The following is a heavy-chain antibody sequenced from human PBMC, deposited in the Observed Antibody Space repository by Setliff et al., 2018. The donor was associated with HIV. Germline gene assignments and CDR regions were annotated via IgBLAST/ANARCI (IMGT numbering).Heavy chain of an antibody. V-gene: IGHV3-48*04. CDR1: GFTFSSHG. CDR2: IRSDGSST. J-gene: IGHJ4*02. Sequence: GGSLRLSCAASGFTFSSHGMNWVRQAPGKGLEWISYIRSDGSSTSYADSVKGRFTVSRDNAKNTLYLQMNSLRAEDTAVYYCAKEGYYGSGSYHVYYFDYWGQGTLVTVSS. CDR3: AKEGYYGSGSYHVYYFDY. D-gene: IGHD3-10*01.